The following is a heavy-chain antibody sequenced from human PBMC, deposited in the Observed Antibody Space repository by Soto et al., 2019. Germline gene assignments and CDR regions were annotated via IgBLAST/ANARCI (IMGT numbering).Heavy chain of an antibody. J-gene: IGHJ4*02. CDR1: GYTFSTHG. CDR3: ARDVGVVVSATGFDY. CDR2: GLEYNGNT. Sequence: QVQLVQSGAEVREPGASVKVSCKASGYTFSTHGISWVRQAPGQGLDWIGQGLEYNGNTNYAQKFQGTVTMTTDTSTSTAYMELRSLRSDDTAIYYCARDVGVVVSATGFDYWGQGTLVTVSS. V-gene: IGHV1-18*04. D-gene: IGHD2-15*01.